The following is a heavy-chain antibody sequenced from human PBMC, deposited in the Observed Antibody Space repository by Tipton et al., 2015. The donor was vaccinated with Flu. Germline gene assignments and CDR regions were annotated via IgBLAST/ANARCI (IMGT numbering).Heavy chain of an antibody. D-gene: IGHD6-6*01. Sequence: TLSLTCTVSGGTISSGGYYWSWIRQHPGKGLEWIGYIYYSGSTNYNPSLKSRVTISVGTSKNQFSLKLSSVTAADTAVYYCARQTSIAARPEFDYWGQGTLVTVSS. CDR1: GGTISSGGYY. CDR3: ARQTSIAARPEFDY. V-gene: IGHV4-61*08. CDR2: IYYSGST. J-gene: IGHJ4*02.